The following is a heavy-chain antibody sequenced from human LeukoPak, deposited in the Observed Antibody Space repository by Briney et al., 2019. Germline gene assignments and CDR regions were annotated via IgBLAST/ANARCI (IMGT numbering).Heavy chain of an antibody. V-gene: IGHV4-61*02. CDR2: IYTSGST. J-gene: IGHJ4*02. D-gene: IGHD2-2*01. CDR3: ARGIVVVPAATYFDN. Sequence: SETLSLTCTVSGGSISSSSYYWSWIRQPAGTGLEWIGRIYTSGSTNYNPSLKSRVTMSVDTSKNQVSLKLRSVTAADTAVYYCARGIVVVPAATYFDNWGQGTLVTVSS. CDR1: GGSISSSSYY.